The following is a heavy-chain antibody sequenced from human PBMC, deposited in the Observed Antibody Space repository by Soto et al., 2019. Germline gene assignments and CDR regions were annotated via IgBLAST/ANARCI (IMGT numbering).Heavy chain of an antibody. D-gene: IGHD3-22*01. Sequence: SVKVSCKASGGTFSSYAITWVRQAPGQGLEWMGGIIPIFGTANYAQKFQGRVTMTRDTSTSTVYMELSSLRSEDTAVYSCARALYYYDSSGYYSLHYWGQGTLVTVSS. J-gene: IGHJ4*02. CDR2: IIPIFGTA. CDR3: ARALYYYDSSGYYSLHY. V-gene: IGHV1-69*05. CDR1: GGTFSSYA.